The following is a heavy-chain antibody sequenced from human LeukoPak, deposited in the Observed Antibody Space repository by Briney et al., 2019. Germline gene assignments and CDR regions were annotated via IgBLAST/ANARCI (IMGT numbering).Heavy chain of an antibody. V-gene: IGHV4-30-2*01. CDR1: GGSISSGGYY. Sequence: ASETLSLTCTVSGGSISSGGYYWSWIRQPPGKGLEWIGYIYHSGTTHYSPSLKSRVTISVDRSKNQFSLKLSSVTAADTAVYYCARSYGGNSAAFDYWGQGTLVTVSS. J-gene: IGHJ4*02. CDR2: IYHSGTT. CDR3: ARSYGGNSAAFDY. D-gene: IGHD4-23*01.